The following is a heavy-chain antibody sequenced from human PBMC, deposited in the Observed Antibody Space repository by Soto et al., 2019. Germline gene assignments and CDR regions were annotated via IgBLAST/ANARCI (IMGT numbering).Heavy chain of an antibody. Sequence: ASVKVSCKASGYTFTSYGIHWVRQAPGQRLEWTGWINAGNGNTKYSQKFKGRVTITRETYASTAYMELSSLRSEDTAVYYCARDLFYYDFWSGYYSPFYYYYGMDVWGQGTTVTSP. CDR1: GYTFTSYG. V-gene: IGHV1-3*01. CDR3: ARDLFYYDFWSGYYSPFYYYYGMDV. CDR2: INAGNGNT. D-gene: IGHD3-3*01. J-gene: IGHJ6*02.